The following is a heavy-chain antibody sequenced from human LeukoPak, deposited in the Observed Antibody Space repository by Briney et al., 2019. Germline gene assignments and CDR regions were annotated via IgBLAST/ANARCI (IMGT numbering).Heavy chain of an antibody. CDR1: GFTFNGYY. CDR2: IGGSYTTI. D-gene: IGHD3-3*01. J-gene: IGHJ6*03. CDR3: ARAIFGVAQPPYYFYHYMDV. Sequence: GGSLRVPCAASGFTFNGYYMSWVRQAPGKGLEWVSSIGGSYTTIFYADSVKGRSTVSRDNAKKSVFLQMNSLRAEDTAVYYCARAIFGVAQPPYYFYHYMDVWGKGTTVT. V-gene: IGHV3-21*01.